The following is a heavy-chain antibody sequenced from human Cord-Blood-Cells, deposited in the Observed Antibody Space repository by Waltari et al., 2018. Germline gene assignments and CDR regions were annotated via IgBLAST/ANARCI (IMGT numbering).Heavy chain of an antibody. CDR2: MNPSRGNT. J-gene: IGHJ3*02. D-gene: IGHD3-22*01. CDR3: IVVVTVDAFDI. V-gene: IGHV1-8*01. CDR1: GYTFTSYD. Sequence: QVQLVQSGAEVKKPGASVKVSCKASGYTFTSYDINWVRQGTGQGLEWMGWMNPSRGNTGYAQKFQGRVTMTRNTSISTAYMELSSLRSEDTAVYYCIVVVTVDAFDIWGQGTMVTVSS.